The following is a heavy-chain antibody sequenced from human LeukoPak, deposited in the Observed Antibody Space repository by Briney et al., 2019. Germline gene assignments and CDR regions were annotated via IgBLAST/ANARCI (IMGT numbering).Heavy chain of an antibody. J-gene: IGHJ4*02. CDR3: AKCGRYFDWLLGY. V-gene: IGHV3-23*01. Sequence: PGGSLRLSCAASGFTFSSYAMSWVRQAPGKGLEWVSAISGSGGSTYYADSVKGRFTISRDNSKNTLYLQTNSLRAEDTAVYYCAKCGRYFDWLLGYWGQGTLVTVSS. CDR2: ISGSGGST. CDR1: GFTFSSYA. D-gene: IGHD3-9*01.